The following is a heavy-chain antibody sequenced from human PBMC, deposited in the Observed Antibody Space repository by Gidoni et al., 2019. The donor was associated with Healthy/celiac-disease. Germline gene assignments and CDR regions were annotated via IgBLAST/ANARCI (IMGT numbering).Heavy chain of an antibody. J-gene: IGHJ5*02. V-gene: IGHV4-30-4*01. D-gene: IGHD3-3*01. Sequence: QVQLQESGPGLVKPSQTLSLTCTVSGGSISSGDYYWSWIRQPPGKGLEWIGYIYYSGSTYYNPSLKSRVTISVDTSKNQFSLKLSSVTAADTAVYYCARDGSYDFWSGYPTYNWFDPWGQGTLVTVSS. CDR1: GGSISSGDYY. CDR2: IYYSGST. CDR3: ARDGSYDFWSGYPTYNWFDP.